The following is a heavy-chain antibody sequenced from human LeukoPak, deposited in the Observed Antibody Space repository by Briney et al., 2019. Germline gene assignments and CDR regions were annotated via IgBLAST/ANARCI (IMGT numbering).Heavy chain of an antibody. Sequence: PSETLSLTCSVSGVSISSADYYWSWVRQPPGKGLEWIGYIYYSGSTNYNPFLKSRVTISVDTSKNQFSLKLSSVTAADTAVYYCAGGGNWRRIDYWGQGTQVTVSS. CDR3: AGGGNWRRIDY. J-gene: IGHJ4*02. CDR1: GVSISSADYY. V-gene: IGHV4-61*08. CDR2: IYYSGST. D-gene: IGHD1-1*01.